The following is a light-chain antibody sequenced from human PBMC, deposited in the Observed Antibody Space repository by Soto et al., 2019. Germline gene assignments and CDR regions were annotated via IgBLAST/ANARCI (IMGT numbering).Light chain of an antibody. V-gene: IGLV2-14*03. CDR1: SSDVGGYNY. J-gene: IGLJ1*01. Sequence: QSALTQPAPVSGSPGQSITISCTGTSSDVGGYNYVSWYQHHPGKAPKLMIYDVNNRPSGVSNRFSGSKSGNTASLTISGLQAEDEADYYCSSYTSSSTLEVFGTGTKVTVL. CDR2: DVN. CDR3: SSYTSSSTLEV.